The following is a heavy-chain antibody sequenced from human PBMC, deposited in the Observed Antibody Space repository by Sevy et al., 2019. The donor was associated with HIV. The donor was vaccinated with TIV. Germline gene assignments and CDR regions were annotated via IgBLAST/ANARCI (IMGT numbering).Heavy chain of an antibody. CDR2: ISGSGGST. J-gene: IGHJ4*02. D-gene: IGHD3-10*01. Sequence: GGSLRLSCAASGFTFSNYAMSWVRQAPGKGLEWVSTISGSGGSTYYADSVKGRFTISRDNSKNTLSLQMNSLRVEDTAVYYCAKDPTYYGSGSSTFDYWGQGTLVTVS. CDR3: AKDPTYYGSGSSTFDY. CDR1: GFTFSNYA. V-gene: IGHV3-23*01.